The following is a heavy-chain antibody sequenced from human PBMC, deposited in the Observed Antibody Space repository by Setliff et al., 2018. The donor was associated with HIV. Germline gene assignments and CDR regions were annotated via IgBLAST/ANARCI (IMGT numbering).Heavy chain of an antibody. V-gene: IGHV1-18*01. J-gene: IGHJ4*02. D-gene: IGHD1-1*01. CDR1: GYTYTDSR. CDR2: IDSFKGNT. Sequence: ASVKVSCKTSGYTYTDSRITWVRQAPGQGLEWMGWIDSFKGNTKYAQKFQGRVTMITDTSTNTAYMELKSLRSDDTAVYYCARQLSNSLESWGQGTLVTVSS. CDR3: ARQLSNSLES.